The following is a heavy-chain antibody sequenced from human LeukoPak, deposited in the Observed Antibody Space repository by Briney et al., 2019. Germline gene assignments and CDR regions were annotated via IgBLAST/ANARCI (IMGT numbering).Heavy chain of an antibody. CDR1: GFTFSSYW. CDR2: IKQDGSEK. J-gene: IGHJ3*02. CDR3: ARYIVQDAFDI. D-gene: IGHD2/OR15-2a*01. V-gene: IGHV3-7*01. Sequence: GGSLRLSCAASGFTFSSYWMSWVRQAPGKGLEWVANIKQDGSEKYHVDSVKGRFTISRDNAKNSLYLQMNSLRAEDTAVYYCARYIVQDAFDIWGQGTMVIVSS.